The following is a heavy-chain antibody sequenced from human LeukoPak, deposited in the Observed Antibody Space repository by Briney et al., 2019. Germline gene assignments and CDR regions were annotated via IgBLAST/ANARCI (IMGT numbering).Heavy chain of an antibody. CDR1: GFTFSDYW. CDR3: ARGPGFSSFDY. V-gene: IGHV3-7*01. CDR2: INRDGSGK. J-gene: IGHJ4*02. D-gene: IGHD3-3*02. Sequence: GGYLRLSCAVSGFTFSDYWVTWVRQTPGKGLEFVANINRDGSGKNYVDSVKGRFTISRDNAKNSLYLQMTSLRVDDTAIYYCARGPGFSSFDYWGQGILVTVSS.